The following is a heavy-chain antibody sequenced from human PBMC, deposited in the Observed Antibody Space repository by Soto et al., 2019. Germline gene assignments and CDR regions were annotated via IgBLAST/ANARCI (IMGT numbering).Heavy chain of an antibody. Sequence: HRGGSLRLSCAGSGFTFSSYSMNWVRQAPGKGLEGVTYISSSSSTIYYADSVKGRFTISRDNAKNSLYLQMNSLRDEDTAVYYCAREGLWTGTPPHYYYYYGMDVWGQATTVTVSS. CDR1: GFTFSSYS. J-gene: IGHJ6*02. CDR3: AREGLWTGTPPHYYYYYGMDV. CDR2: ISSSSSTI. V-gene: IGHV3-48*02. D-gene: IGHD1-7*01.